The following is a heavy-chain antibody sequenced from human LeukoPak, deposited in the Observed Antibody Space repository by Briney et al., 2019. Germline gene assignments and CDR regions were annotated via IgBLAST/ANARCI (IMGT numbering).Heavy chain of an antibody. CDR2: IYIGGST. V-gene: IGHV3-53*05. CDR3: ARLGFVVPAVIFDY. CDR1: GFTFSIYV. J-gene: IGHJ4*02. D-gene: IGHD2-2*02. Sequence: GGSLRLSCAASGFTFSIYVMSWVRQAPGKGLEWVSVIYIGGSTYYADSVKGRFTISRDISKNTLYLQMNSLRAEDTAMYYCARLGFVVPAVIFDYWGQGTLVTVSS.